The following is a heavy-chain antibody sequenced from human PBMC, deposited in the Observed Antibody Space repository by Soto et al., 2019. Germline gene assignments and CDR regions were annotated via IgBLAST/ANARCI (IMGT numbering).Heavy chain of an antibody. J-gene: IGHJ6*02. CDR3: AKGMTYYYGSGSPKAFYYYYGMDV. D-gene: IGHD3-10*01. CDR2: ISYDGSNK. CDR1: GFTFSSYG. V-gene: IGHV3-30*18. Sequence: GGSLRLSCAASGFTFSSYGMHWVRQAPGKGLEWVAVISYDGSNKYYADSVKGRFTISRDNSKNTLYLQMNSLRAEDTAVYYCAKGMTYYYGSGSPKAFYYYYGMDVWGQGTTVTVSS.